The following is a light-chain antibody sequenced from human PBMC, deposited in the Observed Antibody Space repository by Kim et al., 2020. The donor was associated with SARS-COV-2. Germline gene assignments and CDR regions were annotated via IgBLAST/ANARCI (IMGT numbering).Light chain of an antibody. CDR3: QKYNSDPRT. J-gene: IGKJ1*01. V-gene: IGKV1D-16*01. Sequence: IQMTQSPSSLSASVGDRVTISCRASQGITSSLAWYQLKPGKAPKFLIYGASSLQRGVPSRFSGSGSGTEFTLTISSLQPEDVATYYCQKYNSDPRTFGQGTKVDIK. CDR2: GAS. CDR1: QGITSS.